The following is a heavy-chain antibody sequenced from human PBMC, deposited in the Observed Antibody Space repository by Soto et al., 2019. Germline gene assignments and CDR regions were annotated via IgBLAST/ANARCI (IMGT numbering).Heavy chain of an antibody. D-gene: IGHD6-19*01. J-gene: IGHJ4*02. CDR2: ISYDGSNK. CDR1: GFTFSSYG. V-gene: IGHV3-30*03. Sequence: PGGSLRLSCAASGFTFSSYGMHWVRQAPGKGLEWVAVISYDGSNKYYADSVKGRFTISRDNSKNTLYLQMNSLRAEDTAVYYCARDLRIAVAGTLDYWGQGTLVTVSS. CDR3: ARDLRIAVAGTLDY.